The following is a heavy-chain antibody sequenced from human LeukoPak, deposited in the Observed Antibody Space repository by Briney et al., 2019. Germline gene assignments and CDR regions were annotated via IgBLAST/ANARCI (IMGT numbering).Heavy chain of an antibody. Sequence: GGSLRLSCAACGFTFRTYGIHWVRQAPGKGLEWVAVISYDGGTKYYADSVKGRFTISRDNSKNTLYLQMNSLRPEDTAVYFCASGSPTDYYFDYWGQGTLVTVSS. CDR1: GFTFRTYG. V-gene: IGHV3-30*03. J-gene: IGHJ4*02. CDR3: ASGSPTDYYFDY. CDR2: ISYDGGTK. D-gene: IGHD3-10*01.